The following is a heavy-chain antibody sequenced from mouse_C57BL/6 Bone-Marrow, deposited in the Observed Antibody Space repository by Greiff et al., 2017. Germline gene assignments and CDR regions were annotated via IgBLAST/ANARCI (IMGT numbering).Heavy chain of an antibody. J-gene: IGHJ4*01. Sequence: QVQLKESGAELARPGASVKLSCKASGYTFTSYGISWVKQRTGQGLEWIGEIYPRSGNTYYNEKFKGKATLTADKSSSTAYMELRSPTSEDSAVYFCALLFYYAMDYWGQGTSVTVSS. V-gene: IGHV1-81*01. D-gene: IGHD2-10*01. CDR1: GYTFTSYG. CDR2: IYPRSGNT. CDR3: ALLFYYAMDY.